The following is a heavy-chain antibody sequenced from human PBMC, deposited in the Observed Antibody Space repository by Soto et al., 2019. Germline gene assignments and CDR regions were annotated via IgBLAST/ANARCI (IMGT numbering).Heavy chain of an antibody. CDR2: IYYTGIT. Sequence: PSETLSLTCTVSGGSVSSARYYWSWIRQPPGKGREWIGYIYYTGITNYNPSLKSRVTISVDTSKNQFSLNLSSVTAADTAVYYCARAYPRRRDAYSRNGMDVWGQGTTVT. J-gene: IGHJ6*02. CDR1: GGSVSSARYY. D-gene: IGHD3-16*01. V-gene: IGHV4-61*01. CDR3: ARAYPRRRDAYSRNGMDV.